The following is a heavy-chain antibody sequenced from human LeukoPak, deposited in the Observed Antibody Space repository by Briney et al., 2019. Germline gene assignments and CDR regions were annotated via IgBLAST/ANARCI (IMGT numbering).Heavy chain of an antibody. V-gene: IGHV3-7*03. CDR3: ARDWVAGVPFDAFDI. Sequence: GGSLRLSCAASGFTLSSYWMSWVRQAPGKGLEGVANIKEDGSEKYYVDSVKGRFTISRDNAQNSVYLHMNSLTAEDTALYYCARDWVAGVPFDAFDIWGHGTMVSVSS. CDR2: IKEDGSEK. D-gene: IGHD3-10*01. CDR1: GFTLSSYW. J-gene: IGHJ3*02.